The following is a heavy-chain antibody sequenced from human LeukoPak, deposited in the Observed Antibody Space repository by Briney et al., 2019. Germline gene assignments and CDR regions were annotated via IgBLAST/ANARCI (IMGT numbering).Heavy chain of an antibody. CDR2: IYYDGNT. Sequence: PSETLSLTCSVSGGSISGYYWNWIRQPPGKGLEWIGYIYYDGNTNYSPSVKSQVTISVDMSKNRVSLTLTSVTAADTAVYYCARDQGISSDLDAFDIWGQGTMVTVSS. CDR3: ARDQGISSDLDAFDI. J-gene: IGHJ3*02. V-gene: IGHV4-59*01. CDR1: GGSISGYY. D-gene: IGHD3-10*01.